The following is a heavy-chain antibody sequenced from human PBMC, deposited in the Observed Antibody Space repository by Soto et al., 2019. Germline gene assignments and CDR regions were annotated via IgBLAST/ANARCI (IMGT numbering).Heavy chain of an antibody. J-gene: IGHJ6*03. D-gene: IGHD2-2*01. Sequence: SETLSLTCTVAGGSIRGYYWSWIRQPPGKGLGWIGYIYSSGSPNYNPSLKGRAAISVDTSENQTSLRLSSVTAADTAVYYCARVVIVPAARGHYNYFYMDVWGKGTTVTVSS. CDR1: GGSIRGYY. CDR2: IYSSGSP. CDR3: ARVVIVPAARGHYNYFYMDV. V-gene: IGHV4-59*08.